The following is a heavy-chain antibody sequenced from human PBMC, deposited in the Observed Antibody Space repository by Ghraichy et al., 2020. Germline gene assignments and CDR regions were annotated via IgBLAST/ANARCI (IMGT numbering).Heavy chain of an antibody. D-gene: IGHD2-8*01. CDR1: GFTFSNYD. CDR3: AKVREGYCTNGICYDRSNYFDY. CDR2: ISSSSGNT. Sequence: ETLRLSCAASGFTFSNYDMSWVRQAPGRGLEWVSGISSSSGNTYYADSVKGRFTISRDNSKNTLYLQMNSLRAEDTAVYYCAKVREGYCTNGICYDRSNYFDYWGQGTLVTVSS. J-gene: IGHJ4*02. V-gene: IGHV3-23*01.